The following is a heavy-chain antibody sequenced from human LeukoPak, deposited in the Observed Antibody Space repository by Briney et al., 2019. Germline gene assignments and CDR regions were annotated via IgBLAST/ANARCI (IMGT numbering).Heavy chain of an antibody. D-gene: IGHD6-13*01. J-gene: IGHJ2*01. V-gene: IGHV3-30*01. CDR3: AKGTSGSSWYFLDWYFDL. Sequence: PGRSLRLSCAASGFTFSSYAMHWVRQAPGKGLEWVAVISYDGSNKYYADSVKGRFTISRDNSKNTLYLQMNSLRAEDTALYYCAKGTSGSSWYFLDWYFDLWGRGTLVTVSS. CDR2: ISYDGSNK. CDR1: GFTFSSYA.